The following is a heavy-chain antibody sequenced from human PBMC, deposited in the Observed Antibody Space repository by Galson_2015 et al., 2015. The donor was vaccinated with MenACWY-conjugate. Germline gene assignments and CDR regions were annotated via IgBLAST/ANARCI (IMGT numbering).Heavy chain of an antibody. CDR2: IYYSGST. CDR3: ARLKPVVVVTAVGLRESFDAFDI. D-gene: IGHD2-21*02. CDR1: GGSISSYY. J-gene: IGHJ3*02. V-gene: IGHV4-59*08. Sequence: ETLSLTCTVSGGSISSYYWSWIRQPPGKGLEWIGYIYYSGSTNYNPSLKSRVTISVDTSKNQFSLKLSSVTAADTAVYYCARLKPVVVVTAVGLRESFDAFDIWGQGTMVTVSS.